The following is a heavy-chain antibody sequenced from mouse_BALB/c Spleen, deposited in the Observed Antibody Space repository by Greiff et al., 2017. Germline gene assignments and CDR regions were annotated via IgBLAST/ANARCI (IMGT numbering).Heavy chain of an antibody. J-gene: IGHJ3*01. CDR3: ARDLYYGPPY. CDR1: GFSLTSYG. D-gene: IGHD2-1*01. Sequence: VKVVESGPGLVAPSQSLSITCTVSGFSLTSYGVHWVRQPPGKGLEWLGVIWAGGSTNYNSALMSRLSISKDNSKSQVFLKMNSLQTDDTAMYYCARDLYYGPPYWGQGTLVTVSA. V-gene: IGHV2-9*02. CDR2: IWAGGST.